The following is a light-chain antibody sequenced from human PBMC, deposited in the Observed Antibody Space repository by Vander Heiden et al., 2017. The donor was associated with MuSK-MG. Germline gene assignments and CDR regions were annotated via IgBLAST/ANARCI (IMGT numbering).Light chain of an antibody. CDR3: QAWDSSVV. CDR1: KLGDKY. CDR2: QDT. V-gene: IGLV3-1*01. J-gene: IGLJ2*01. Sequence: SYELTQPPSVSVSPGQTASITCSAGKLGDKYACWYQQKPGKSPVLLIYQDTKRPSGIPERFSGSNSGNTATLTISGTQAMDEADYYCQAWDSSVVFGGGTKLTGL.